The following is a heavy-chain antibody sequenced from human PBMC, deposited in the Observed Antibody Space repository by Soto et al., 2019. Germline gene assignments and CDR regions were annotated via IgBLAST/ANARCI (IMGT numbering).Heavy chain of an antibody. D-gene: IGHD5-12*01. CDR1: GGSINTFY. J-gene: IGHJ4*02. CDR3: AREGSYSAYNFAHGIQLWSFDF. Sequence: PSETLSLTCTVSGGSINTFYWSWVRQPAGKGLEWIGRIFSSGSTSFNPSLESRVAMSVDTSKNHFSLNLSSVTAADMAVYYCAREGSYSAYNFAHGIQLWSFDFWGQGALLTVSS. V-gene: IGHV4-4*07. CDR2: IFSSGST.